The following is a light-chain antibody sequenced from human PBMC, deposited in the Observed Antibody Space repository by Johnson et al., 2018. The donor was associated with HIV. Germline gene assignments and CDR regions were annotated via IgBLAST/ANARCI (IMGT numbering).Light chain of an antibody. Sequence: QSVLTQPPSVSAAPGQRVTISCSGSSSNIGNDSVSWYQQLPGTAPELLIYENNRRPSGIPDRFSGSKSGTSATLVITGLQTGDEADYFCGTWDSSLSAFYVFGTGTSVTVL. CDR2: ENN. V-gene: IGLV1-51*02. J-gene: IGLJ1*01. CDR1: SSNIGNDS. CDR3: GTWDSSLSAFYV.